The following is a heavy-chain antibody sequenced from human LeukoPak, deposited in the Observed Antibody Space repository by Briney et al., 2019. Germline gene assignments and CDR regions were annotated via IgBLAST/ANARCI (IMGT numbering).Heavy chain of an antibody. CDR3: TRDPRRLDY. CDR1: GGSISSYY. CDR2: ISPSGTDI. V-gene: IGHV3-11*01. J-gene: IGHJ4*02. Sequence: NPSETLSLTCTVSGGSISSYYWSWIRQAPGKGLESLSYISPSGTDISYADSVKGRFTISRDNAKNSLYLQMNSLRAEDTAVYYCTRDPRRLDYWGQGTLVTVSS.